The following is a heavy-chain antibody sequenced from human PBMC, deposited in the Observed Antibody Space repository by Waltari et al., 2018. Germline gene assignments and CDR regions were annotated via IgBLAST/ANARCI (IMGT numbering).Heavy chain of an antibody. V-gene: IGHV4-39*01. CDR1: GGSISSRIYY. J-gene: IGHJ4*02. CDR2: AYHNGNT. Sequence: QLQLQESGPGLVKPSETLSLTCTVSGGSISSRIYYWGGIRQPPGKGLEWLGSAYHNGNTDYSPSLKSRVTIFVDMSKNQFSLELSSVTDADTAVYYCARHGGQGSGSQSDYWGQGSLVTVSS. CDR3: ARHGGQGSGSQSDY. D-gene: IGHD3-10*01.